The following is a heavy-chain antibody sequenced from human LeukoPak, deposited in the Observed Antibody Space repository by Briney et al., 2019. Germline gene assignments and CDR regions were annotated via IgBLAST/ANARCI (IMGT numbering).Heavy chain of an antibody. CDR2: INPNSGGT. Sequence: ASVKVSCKASGYTFTGYYMHWVRQAPGQGLEWMGWINPNSGGTNYAQKFQGRVTMTTDTSTSTAYMELRSLRSDDTAVYYCARVVESSSWYLAYWGQGTLVTVSS. CDR3: ARVVESSSWYLAY. J-gene: IGHJ4*02. CDR1: GYTFTGYY. D-gene: IGHD6-13*01. V-gene: IGHV1-2*02.